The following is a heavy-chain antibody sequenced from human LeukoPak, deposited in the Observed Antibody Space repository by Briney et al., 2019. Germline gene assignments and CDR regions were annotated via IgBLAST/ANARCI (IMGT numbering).Heavy chain of an antibody. D-gene: IGHD3-10*01. V-gene: IGHV4-61*02. J-gene: IGHJ5*02. CDR2: IYSSGNT. CDR3: ARKGRVRFGKLSESSWFDP. Sequence: SETLSLTCTVSGGSISSDTYYWSWIRQPAGKGLEWIGRIYSSGNTNYNPSLKSRVTISVDTSKNQFSLKLSSVTAADTAVYYCARKGRVRFGKLSESSWFDPWGQGTLVTVSS. CDR1: GGSISSDTYY.